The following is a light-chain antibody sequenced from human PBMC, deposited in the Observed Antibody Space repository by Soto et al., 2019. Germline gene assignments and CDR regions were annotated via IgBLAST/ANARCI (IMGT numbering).Light chain of an antibody. V-gene: IGLV1-40*01. Sequence: QSVLTQPPSVCGATGQRVTISCTGSSSNIGAGYDVHWYQQLPGTAPKHLIYGNSNRPSGVPDRFSGSKSGTSASLAITGLLPEDEADYYCQSYDSSLSGWVFGGGTKLTVL. CDR3: QSYDSSLSGWV. J-gene: IGLJ3*02. CDR1: SSNIGAGYD. CDR2: GNS.